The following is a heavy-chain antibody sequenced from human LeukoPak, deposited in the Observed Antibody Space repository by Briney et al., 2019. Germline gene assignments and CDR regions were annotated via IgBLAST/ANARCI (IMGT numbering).Heavy chain of an antibody. CDR3: ARGRGLEDY. D-gene: IGHD4-17*01. Sequence: SETLSLTCTVSGGSINSYYWSWIRQPPGKGLEWIGYIYYSGSTNYNPSLKSRVTISVDTSKNQFSLKLSSVTAADTAVYYCARGRGLEDYWGQGTLVTVSS. V-gene: IGHV4-59*01. CDR1: GGSINSYY. CDR2: IYYSGST. J-gene: IGHJ4*02.